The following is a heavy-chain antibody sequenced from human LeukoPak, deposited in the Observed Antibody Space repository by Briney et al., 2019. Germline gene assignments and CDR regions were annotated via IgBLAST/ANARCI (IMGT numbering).Heavy chain of an antibody. CDR1: GGSISTYS. CDR3: ARDAGGTWFDP. V-gene: IGHV4-59*01. J-gene: IGHJ5*02. Sequence: PSETLSLTCTVSGGSISTYSWNWIRQPPGQGLEWIGYVNNHGGTYNNPSLESRVTVSLDMSKNQFSLKLSSATAADTAVYYCARDAGGTWFDPWGQGILVTVSS. CDR2: VNNHGGT.